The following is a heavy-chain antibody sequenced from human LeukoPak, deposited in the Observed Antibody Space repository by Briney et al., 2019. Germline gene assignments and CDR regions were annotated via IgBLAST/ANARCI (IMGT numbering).Heavy chain of an antibody. V-gene: IGHV3-48*03. D-gene: IGHD3-10*01. CDR3: AKGAIVRGVIPGTDY. CDR1: GFTFSRYV. J-gene: IGHJ4*02. CDR2: ISSGTTII. Sequence: GGSLRLSCTDSGFTFSRYVMNWVRQAPGKGLEWVSYISSGTTIIYYADSVKGRFTISRDNAQNSLYLQVNSLRAEDTAVNYCAKGAIVRGVIPGTDYSGQGTLVTVSS.